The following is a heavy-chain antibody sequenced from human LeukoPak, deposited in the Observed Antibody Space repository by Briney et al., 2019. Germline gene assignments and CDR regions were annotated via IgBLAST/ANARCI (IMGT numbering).Heavy chain of an antibody. CDR1: GGSFSSFNW. Sequence: PSETLSLTCAVSGGSFSSFNWWSWVRQPPGKGLQWIGEIHQSGRTNYSPSLKSRVTISVDKSKTQFSLKLRSVTAADTAVNYCARAKLGSSGIIDTWGQGTLVTVSS. CDR3: ARAKLGSSGIIDT. V-gene: IGHV4-4*02. CDR2: IHQSGRT. J-gene: IGHJ5*02. D-gene: IGHD3-22*01.